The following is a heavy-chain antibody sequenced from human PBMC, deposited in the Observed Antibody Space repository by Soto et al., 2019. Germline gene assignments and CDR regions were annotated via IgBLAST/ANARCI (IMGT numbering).Heavy chain of an antibody. CDR3: ARGYCSSTSCYGVYYMEV. Sequence: GGSLRLSCAASGFTFSSYDMHWVRQATGKGLGWVTAIGTAGDKYYPGSVKGRFTISRENAKNSLYLQMNSLRAGDTAVYYCARGYCSSTSCYGVYYMEVWGKGTTVTVSS. V-gene: IGHV3-13*01. J-gene: IGHJ6*03. CDR1: GFTFSSYD. CDR2: IGTAGDK. D-gene: IGHD2-2*01.